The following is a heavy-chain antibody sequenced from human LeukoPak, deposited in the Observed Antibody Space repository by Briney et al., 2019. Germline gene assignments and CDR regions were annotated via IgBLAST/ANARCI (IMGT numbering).Heavy chain of an antibody. CDR1: GYSFTNYW. CDR3: ARRSGSYYSGGDY. D-gene: IGHD1-26*01. CDR2: IYPADSDT. Sequence: GESLKISCKGSGYSFTNYWIGWVRQMPGKGLEWMGIIYPADSDTRYSPSFQGQVTISADKSISTAYLQWSSLKASDTAMYYCARRSGSYYSGGDYWGQGTLVTVSS. V-gene: IGHV5-51*01. J-gene: IGHJ4*02.